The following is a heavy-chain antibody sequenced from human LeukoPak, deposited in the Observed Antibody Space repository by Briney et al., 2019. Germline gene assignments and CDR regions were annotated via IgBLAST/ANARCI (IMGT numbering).Heavy chain of an antibody. CDR2: INPNSGGT. J-gene: IGHJ6*03. V-gene: IGHV1-2*02. Sequence: ASVKVSCKASGYTFTGYYMHWVRQAPGQGLEWMGWINPNSGGTNYAQKFQGRVTMTRETSISTAYMELSRLRSDDTAVYYCAIEAGAGAYYYYMDVWGKGTTVTVSS. CDR1: GYTFTGYY. CDR3: AIEAGAGAYYYYMDV. D-gene: IGHD3-10*01.